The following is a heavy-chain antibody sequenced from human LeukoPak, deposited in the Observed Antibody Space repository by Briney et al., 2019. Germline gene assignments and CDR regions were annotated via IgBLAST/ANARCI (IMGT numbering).Heavy chain of an antibody. Sequence: PGGSLRLSCVASGFTFSSYKMNWVRQAPGKGLEWISYISSSSDVIYYADSVKGRFTTSRDNAKNSLYLQMNSLRAEDTAVYYCARDPEKGSYWGQGTLVTVSS. CDR2: ISSSSDVI. CDR3: ARDPEKGSY. CDR1: GFTFSSYK. J-gene: IGHJ4*02. V-gene: IGHV3-48*01.